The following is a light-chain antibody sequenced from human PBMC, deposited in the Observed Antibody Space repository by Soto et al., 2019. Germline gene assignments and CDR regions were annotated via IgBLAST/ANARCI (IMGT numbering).Light chain of an antibody. CDR2: AAS. J-gene: IGKJ5*01. CDR3: QKYNSAPLT. Sequence: DIQMTQSPSSLSASVGDRVTITCRASQSISSYLNWYQQKPGKAPKLLIYAASSLQSGVPSRFSGSGSGTDSTLTISSLQPEDVATYYCQKYNSAPLTFGQGTRLEI. V-gene: IGKV1-39*01. CDR1: QSISSY.